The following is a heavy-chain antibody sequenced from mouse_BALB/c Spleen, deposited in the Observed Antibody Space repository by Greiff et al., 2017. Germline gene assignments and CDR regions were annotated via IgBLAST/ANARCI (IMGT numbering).Heavy chain of an antibody. D-gene: IGHD6-1*01. CDR3: ARSLAGPWYFDV. Sequence: VQLKESGPGLVKPSQSLSLTCTVTGYSITSDYAWNWIRQFPGNKLEWMGYISYSGSTSYNPSLKSRISITRDTSKNQFFLQLNSVTTEDTATYYCARSLAGPWYFDVWGAGTTVTVSS. J-gene: IGHJ1*01. V-gene: IGHV3-2*02. CDR1: GYSITSDYA. CDR2: ISYSGST.